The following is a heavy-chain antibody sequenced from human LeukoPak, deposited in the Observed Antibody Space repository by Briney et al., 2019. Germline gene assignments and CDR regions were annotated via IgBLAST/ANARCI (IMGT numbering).Heavy chain of an antibody. V-gene: IGHV3-74*01. J-gene: IGHJ6*02. CDR1: GFTFTTYW. D-gene: IGHD6-13*01. CDR3: ARDRIAAAVGYGMDV. Sequence: GGSLRLSCAASGFTFTTYWMHWVRQAPGKGLVWVSHINSDGSITSYADSVKGRFTISRDNSENTLYLQMNSLRVEDTAVYYCARDRIAAAVGYGMDVWGQGTTVTVSS. CDR2: INSDGSIT.